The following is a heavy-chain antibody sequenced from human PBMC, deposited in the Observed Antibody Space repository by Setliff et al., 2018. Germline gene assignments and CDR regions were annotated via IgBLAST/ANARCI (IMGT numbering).Heavy chain of an antibody. CDR3: AREVGTSTSSDAFDV. CDR1: GDSISSGDYF. D-gene: IGHD1-26*01. Sequence: LSLTCTVSGDSISSGDYFWSWIRQPPGKGLEWIAYIYHSGSAYYNPSLESRVTMSVDTSKNQFSLHLTSVTAADTAVYYCAREVGTSTSSDAFDVWGQGMMVTVS. J-gene: IGHJ3*01. CDR2: IYHSGSA. V-gene: IGHV4-30-4*08.